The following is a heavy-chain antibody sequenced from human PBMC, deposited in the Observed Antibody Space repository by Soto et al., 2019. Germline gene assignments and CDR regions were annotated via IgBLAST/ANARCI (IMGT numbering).Heavy chain of an antibody. J-gene: IGHJ6*02. CDR3: ARDTDENSSSPYYYYYGMDV. Sequence: QVQLVQSGAEVKKPGASVKVSCKASGYTFTSYGISWVRQAPGQGLEWMGWISAYNGNTNYAQKLQGRVTMTTDTSTSTAYMELRSLRSADTAVYYCARDTDENSSSPYYYYYGMDVWGQGTTVTVSS. D-gene: IGHD6-6*01. CDR2: ISAYNGNT. V-gene: IGHV1-18*01. CDR1: GYTFTSYG.